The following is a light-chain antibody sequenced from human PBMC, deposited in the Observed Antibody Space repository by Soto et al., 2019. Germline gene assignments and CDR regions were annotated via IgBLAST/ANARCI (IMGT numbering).Light chain of an antibody. Sequence: DIQMTQSPSSLSASGGDRVTITCRASQGIRNGLGWFQQKPGKAPKRLIYAASSLQSGVSSRFSGSGSGTELTLTISSLQPEDFATYYCLQHNSYPLTFGGGTKVDIK. CDR2: AAS. V-gene: IGKV1-17*01. CDR1: QGIRNG. CDR3: LQHNSYPLT. J-gene: IGKJ4*01.